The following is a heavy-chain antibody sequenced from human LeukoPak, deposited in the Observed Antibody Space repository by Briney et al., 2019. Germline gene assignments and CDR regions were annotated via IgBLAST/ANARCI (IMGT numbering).Heavy chain of an antibody. CDR2: ISYDGSNK. D-gene: IGHD1-1*01. J-gene: IGHJ4*02. V-gene: IGHV3-30-3*01. CDR1: GFTFSSYA. CDR3: AKGTQNGPPLHYFDY. Sequence: GGSLRLSCAASGFTFSSYAMHWVRQAPGKGLEWVAVISYDGSNKYYADSVKGRFTISRDNSKNTLYLQMNSLRAEDTAVYYCAKGTQNGPPLHYFDYWGQGTLVTVSS.